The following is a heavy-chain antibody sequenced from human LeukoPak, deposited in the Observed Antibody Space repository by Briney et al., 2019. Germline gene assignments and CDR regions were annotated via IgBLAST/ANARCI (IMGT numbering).Heavy chain of an antibody. J-gene: IGHJ5*01. CDR1: GFTFSRYA. Sequence: GGSLRLSCAVSGFTFSRYAMHWVRQAPGKGLEWVAVTSPDGNSQYYADSVKGRFTISRDNSKNTVFLQMNSLSTEDTAVYSCFTGSAYYYDSWGQGTLVTVSS. V-gene: IGHV3-30*04. D-gene: IGHD3-22*01. CDR3: FTGSAYYYDS. CDR2: TSPDGNSQ.